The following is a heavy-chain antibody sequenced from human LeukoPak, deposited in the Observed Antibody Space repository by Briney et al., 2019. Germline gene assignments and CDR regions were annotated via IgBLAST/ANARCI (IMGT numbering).Heavy chain of an antibody. Sequence: PGGSLRLSCAASGFTFSADSMSWVRQAPGRGVEWVSAIRSSSRSIYNADSVKGRFTISRDNAKRSLYLQMNSLRAEDTAVYYCARDRDDDSSGSIDDAFDIWGQGTMVTVSS. J-gene: IGHJ3*02. CDR3: ARDRDDDSSGSIDDAFDI. CDR2: IRSSSRSI. CDR1: GFTFSADS. V-gene: IGHV3-21*01. D-gene: IGHD3-22*01.